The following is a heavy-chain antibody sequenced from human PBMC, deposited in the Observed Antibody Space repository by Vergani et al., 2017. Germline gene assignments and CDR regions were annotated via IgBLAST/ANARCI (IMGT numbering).Heavy chain of an antibody. CDR1: GGSISSGGYY. Sequence: QLQLQESGPGLVKPSETLSLTCTVSGGSISSGGYYWSWIRQHPGKGLEWIGYIYYSGSTYYNPSLKSRVTISVDTSKNQFSLKLSSVTAADTAVYYCARRKAAAGTSFDYWGQGTLVTVSS. CDR2: IYYSGST. V-gene: IGHV4-31*03. D-gene: IGHD6-13*01. J-gene: IGHJ4*02. CDR3: ARRKAAAGTSFDY.